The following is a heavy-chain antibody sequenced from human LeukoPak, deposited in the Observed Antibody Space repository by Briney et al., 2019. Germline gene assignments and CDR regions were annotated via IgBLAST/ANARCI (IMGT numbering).Heavy chain of an antibody. CDR1: GFTFSSYD. V-gene: IGHV3-30*04. D-gene: IGHD3-9*01. CDR2: ISYDGSSK. Sequence: PGGSLRLSCAASGFTFSSYDMNWVRQAPGKGLEWVAVISYDGSSKYYADSVKGRFTISRDNSKNTLYLQMNSLRAEDTAVYYCARELRYFDRLGVFDYWGQGTLVTVSS. CDR3: ARELRYFDRLGVFDY. J-gene: IGHJ4*02.